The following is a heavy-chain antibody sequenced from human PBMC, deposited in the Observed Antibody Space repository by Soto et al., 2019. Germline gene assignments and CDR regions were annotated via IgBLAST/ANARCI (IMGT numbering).Heavy chain of an antibody. CDR3: TAPRGVTTPRGLDY. D-gene: IGHD4-17*01. J-gene: IGHJ4*02. CDR1: GFTFSNAW. V-gene: IGHV3-15*07. CDR2: IKSETDGGTT. Sequence: GGSLRLSYAASGFTFSNAWMNWVRQAPGEGLEWVGRIKSETDGGTTDYAAPVKGRFTISRDDSKNTLYLQMNSLKSEDTAFYYCTAPRGVTTPRGLDYWGQGTLVTVSS.